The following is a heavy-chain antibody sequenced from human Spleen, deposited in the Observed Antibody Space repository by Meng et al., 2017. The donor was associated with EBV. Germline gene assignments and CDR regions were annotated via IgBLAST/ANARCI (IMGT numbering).Heavy chain of an antibody. D-gene: IGHD3-10*01. CDR1: DDSVSSRSYY. J-gene: IGHJ5*01. Sequence: QGQLQDSGPGLCKPSETLSLTCTVSDDSVSSRSYYWSWIRQPPGKGLEWIGYIYYTGSTYYNPSLRSRVTMSVDTSKKHFSLKLASLTAADTAVYYCARDPGSPLQGGWFDSWGQGILVTVSS. CDR3: ARDPGSPLQGGWFDS. CDR2: IYYTGST. V-gene: IGHV4-61*01.